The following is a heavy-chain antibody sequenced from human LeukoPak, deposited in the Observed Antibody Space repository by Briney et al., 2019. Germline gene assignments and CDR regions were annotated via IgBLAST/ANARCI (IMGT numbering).Heavy chain of an antibody. CDR3: ASSYYDSSGPLDY. CDR2: IFYSGST. V-gene: IGHV4-39*07. Sequence: PSETLSLTCTVSSGSISTSNYYWGWVRQPPGKALEWIGNIFYSGSTYYSPSLKSRVTISLDTSRNQFSLKLNSVTAADTAVYYCASSYYDSSGPLDYWGQGTLVTVSS. D-gene: IGHD3-22*01. CDR1: SGSISTSNYY. J-gene: IGHJ4*02.